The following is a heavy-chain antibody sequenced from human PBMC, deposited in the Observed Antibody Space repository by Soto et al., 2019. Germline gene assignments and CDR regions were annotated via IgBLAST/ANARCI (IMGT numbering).Heavy chain of an antibody. CDR2: ITASNGNT. V-gene: IGHV1-18*04. CDR1: GFTFPGFG. CDR3: ARGYSYGSYWYFDL. D-gene: IGHD5-18*01. Sequence: QLQLVQSGTEVKNPGASVKVSCKASGFTFPGFGITWVRQAPGQGLEWMGWITASNGNTNYAQNLQGRVTMTTDTYTSTAYMELWRLRSGDTAVYYCARGYSYGSYWYFDLWGRGTLVTVSS. J-gene: IGHJ2*01.